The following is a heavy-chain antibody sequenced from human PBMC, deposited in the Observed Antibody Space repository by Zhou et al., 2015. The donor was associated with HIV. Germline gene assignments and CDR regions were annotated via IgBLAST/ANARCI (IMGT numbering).Heavy chain of an antibody. CDR3: ATATNIDNCRGGYQLLLDHYTANEGRSQQMDV. Sequence: QVQLVQSGAEVKKPGSSVKVSCKASGGTFSSYAISWVRQAPGQGLEWMGGIIPIFETANYAQRFQGRVTITADESTSTAYMELSSLRSEDTAVYYCATATNIDNCRGGYQLLLDHYTANEGRSQQMDVWGQGTTVTVSS. CDR1: GGTFSSYA. V-gene: IGHV1-69*01. CDR2: IIPIFETA. D-gene: IGHD2-2*01. J-gene: IGHJ6*02.